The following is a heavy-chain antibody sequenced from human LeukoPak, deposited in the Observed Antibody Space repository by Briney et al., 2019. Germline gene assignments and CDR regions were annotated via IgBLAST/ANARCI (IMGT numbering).Heavy chain of an antibody. J-gene: IGHJ6*02. CDR2: IRSKAYGGTT. D-gene: IGHD6-13*01. CDR1: GFTFGDYA. Sequence: GGPLRLSCTASGFTFGDYAMSWFRQAPGKGLEWVGFIRSKAYGGTTEYAASVKGRFTISRDDSKSIAYLQMNSLKTEDTAVYYCTRPAAAGPYYYYGMDVWGQGTTVTVSS. CDR3: TRPAAAGPYYYYGMDV. V-gene: IGHV3-49*03.